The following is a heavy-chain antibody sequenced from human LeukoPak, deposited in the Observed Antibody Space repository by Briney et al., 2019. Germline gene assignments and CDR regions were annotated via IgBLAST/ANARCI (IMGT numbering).Heavy chain of an antibody. Sequence: PGGSLRLSCAASGFTFSSYSMNWVRQAPGKGLEWVSSISSSSSYIYYPDSVKGRFTISRDNAKNSLYLQMNSLRAEDTAVYYCARDLGGDYDILTGYYADDYYYYGMDVWGQGTTVTVSS. CDR3: ARDLGGDYDILTGYYADDYYYYGMDV. D-gene: IGHD3-9*01. J-gene: IGHJ6*02. CDR1: GFTFSSYS. CDR2: ISSSSSYI. V-gene: IGHV3-21*01.